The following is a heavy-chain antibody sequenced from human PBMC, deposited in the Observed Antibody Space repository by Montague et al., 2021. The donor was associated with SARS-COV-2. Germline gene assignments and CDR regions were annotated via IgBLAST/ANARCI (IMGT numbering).Heavy chain of an antibody. CDR3: ATYWQGGSGRGS. CDR1: GVSVSNRYTH. J-gene: IGHJ5*02. Sequence: SETPSLTCTVSGVSVSNRYTHWSWIRQSPGKGLEWIGHIDYGGSPNYSLSLHSRVTISLDTSKNQLSLRLNSATAADTAVYYCATYWQGGSGRGSWGQGTLVTVSS. D-gene: IGHD3-10*01. CDR2: IDYGGSP. V-gene: IGHV4-61*01.